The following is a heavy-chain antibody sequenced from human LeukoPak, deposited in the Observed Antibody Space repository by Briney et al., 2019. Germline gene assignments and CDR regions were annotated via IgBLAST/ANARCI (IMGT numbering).Heavy chain of an antibody. V-gene: IGHV4-34*01. Sequence: SETLSLTCAVYGGSFSGYYWSWIRQPPGKGQEWIGEINHSGSTNYNPSLKSRVTISVDTSKNQFSLKLSSVTAADTAVYYCARGPIAAAGHFDYWGQGTLVTVSS. CDR1: GGSFSGYY. CDR3: ARGPIAAAGHFDY. CDR2: INHSGST. J-gene: IGHJ4*02. D-gene: IGHD6-13*01.